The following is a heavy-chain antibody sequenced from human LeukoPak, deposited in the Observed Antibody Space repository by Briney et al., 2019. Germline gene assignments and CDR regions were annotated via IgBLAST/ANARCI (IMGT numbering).Heavy chain of an antibody. CDR2: ISSSGSTI. D-gene: IGHD6-6*01. J-gene: IGHJ4*02. V-gene: IGHV3-11*04. CDR1: GGSFSGHY. CDR3: ARDGLAARPADY. Sequence: LSLTCAVYGGSFSGHYWSWIRQAPGKGLEWVSYISSSGSTIYYADSVKGRFTISRDNAKNSLYLQMNSLRAEDTAVYYCARDGLAARPADYWGQGTLVTVSS.